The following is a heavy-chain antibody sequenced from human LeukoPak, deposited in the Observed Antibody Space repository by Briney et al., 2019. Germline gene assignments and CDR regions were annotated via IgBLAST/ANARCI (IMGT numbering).Heavy chain of an antibody. D-gene: IGHD2-2*01. J-gene: IGHJ6*03. CDR2: IIPIFGTA. V-gene: IGHV1-69*05. CDR3: ASSKGDYYYYMDV. CDR1: GGTFSSYA. Sequence: SVKVSCKASGGTFSSYAISWVRQAPGQGLEWMGGIIPIFGTANYAQKFQGRVTITTDESTSTAYMELSSLRSEDTAVYYCASSKGDYYYYMDVWGKGTTVTVSS.